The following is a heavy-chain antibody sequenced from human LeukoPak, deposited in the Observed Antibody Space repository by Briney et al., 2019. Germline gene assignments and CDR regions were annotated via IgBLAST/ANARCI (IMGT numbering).Heavy chain of an antibody. J-gene: IGHJ4*02. Sequence: GESLKISCKGSGYSFTSYWIGWVRQMPGKGLEWMGIIYPGDSDTRYSPSFQGQVTISADKSISTAYLQWSSLKASDTAMYYCARHPWLGESPLNYFDYWGQGTLVTVSS. D-gene: IGHD3-10*01. CDR3: ARHPWLGESPLNYFDY. CDR1: GYSFTSYW. CDR2: IYPGDSDT. V-gene: IGHV5-51*01.